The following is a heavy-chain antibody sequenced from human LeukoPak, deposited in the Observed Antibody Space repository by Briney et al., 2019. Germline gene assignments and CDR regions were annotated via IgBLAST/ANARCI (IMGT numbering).Heavy chain of an antibody. Sequence: SETLSLTCAVYGGSFSGYYWSWIRQPPGKGLEWIGEINHSGSTNYNPSLKSRVTISVGTSKNQFSLKLSSVTAADTAVYYCAKARNPEFGEFSPLDYWGQGTLVTVSS. V-gene: IGHV4-34*01. D-gene: IGHD3-10*01. CDR2: INHSGST. J-gene: IGHJ4*02. CDR1: GGSFSGYY. CDR3: AKARNPEFGEFSPLDY.